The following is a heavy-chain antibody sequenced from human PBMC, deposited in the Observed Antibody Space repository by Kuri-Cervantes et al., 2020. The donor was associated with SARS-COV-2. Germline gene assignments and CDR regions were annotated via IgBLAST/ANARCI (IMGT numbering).Heavy chain of an antibody. J-gene: IGHJ4*02. D-gene: IGHD5-24*01. CDR3: ARDLKESKGMDFDY. CDR1: GFTFSSYS. V-gene: IGHV3-21*01. Sequence: GESLKISCAASGFTFSSYSMNWVRQAPGKGLGWVSSISSSSSYIYYADSVKGRFTISRDNAKNPLYLQMNSLGAEDTAVYYCARDLKESKGMDFDYWGQGTLVTVSS. CDR2: ISSSSSYI.